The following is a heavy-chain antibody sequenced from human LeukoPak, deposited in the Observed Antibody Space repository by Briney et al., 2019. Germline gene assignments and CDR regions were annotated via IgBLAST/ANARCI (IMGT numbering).Heavy chain of an antibody. V-gene: IGHV3-33*01. CDR2: IWYEGSNK. CDR1: GFTFSSYG. D-gene: IGHD1-26*01. Sequence: PGGSRTLSCAASGFTFSSYGMHWVRQAPGKELEWVAVIWYEGSNKYYEDSVKGRFIFSRENSTNTLYLQMNSLRAEATAVYYCARELGRVGAFDIWAQGTMVTVSS. J-gene: IGHJ3*02. CDR3: ARELGRVGAFDI.